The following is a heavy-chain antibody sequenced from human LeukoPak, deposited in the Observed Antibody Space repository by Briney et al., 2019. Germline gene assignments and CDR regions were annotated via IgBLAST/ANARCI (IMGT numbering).Heavy chain of an antibody. Sequence: SETLSLTCSVSGYSISSAYYWGWIRQPPGKGLEWIGTMYHSGSTNYNPSLKSRVTISVDTSKNQFSLKLSSVTAADTAVYYCARGVRSGWYVTRPRYYFDYWGQGTLVTVSS. CDR2: MYHSGST. CDR1: GYSISSAYY. J-gene: IGHJ4*02. D-gene: IGHD6-19*01. V-gene: IGHV4-38-2*02. CDR3: ARGVRSGWYVTRPRYYFDY.